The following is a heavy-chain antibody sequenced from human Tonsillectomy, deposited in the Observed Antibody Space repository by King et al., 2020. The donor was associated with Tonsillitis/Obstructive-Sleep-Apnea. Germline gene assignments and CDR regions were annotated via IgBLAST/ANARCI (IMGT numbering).Heavy chain of an antibody. D-gene: IGHD2/OR15-2a*01. CDR2: IKNKNDGGKK. J-gene: IGHJ5*02. Sequence: QLVQSGGGLVKPGGSLRLSCAASGFTFSNAWMSWVRQAPGKGLEWVGRIKNKNDGGKKDYAEPVKCRFTISRDDSKNTLYLQMNSLKTEDTAVYYCIRGSSRFDPWGQGTLVTVSS. CDR1: GFTFSNAW. CDR3: IRGSSRFDP. V-gene: IGHV3-15*01.